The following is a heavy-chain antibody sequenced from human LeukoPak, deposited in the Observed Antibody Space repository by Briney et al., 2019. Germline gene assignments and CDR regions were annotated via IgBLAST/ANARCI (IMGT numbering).Heavy chain of an antibody. V-gene: IGHV3-23*01. CDR1: GITFSSFA. CDR3: AKEASGYGYYFDY. J-gene: IGHJ4*02. Sequence: AGGSLRLSCVVSGITFSSFAMSWVRQTPGKGPEWVSVIGDSGGTTFYADSVKGRFTISRDNSKNTLYLQMNSLRAEDTAVYYCAKEASGYGYYFDYWGQGTLVTVSS. CDR2: IGDSGGTT. D-gene: IGHD3-10*01.